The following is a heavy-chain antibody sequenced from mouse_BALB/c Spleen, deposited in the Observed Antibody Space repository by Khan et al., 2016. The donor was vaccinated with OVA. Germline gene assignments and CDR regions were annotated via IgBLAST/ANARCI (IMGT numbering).Heavy chain of an antibody. J-gene: IGHJ1*01. CDR2: INTETGEA. Sequence: QIQLVQSGPELKKPGETVKISCKASGYTFTDYSLHWVKQAPGKGLKWMGWINTETGEATYADDFKGRFALSLATSASTAYLQINNLRNEDTAIYFCAKGYWYFDVWGAGTTVTVSS. CDR1: GYTFTDYS. V-gene: IGHV9-2-1*01. CDR3: AKGYWYFDV.